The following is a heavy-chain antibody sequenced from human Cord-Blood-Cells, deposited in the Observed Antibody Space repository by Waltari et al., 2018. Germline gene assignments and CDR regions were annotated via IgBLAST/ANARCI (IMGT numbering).Heavy chain of an antibody. J-gene: IGHJ4*02. Sequence: EVQLLESGGGLVQPGGSLRLSCAASGFTFSSYAMRWVRQAPGKGLEWVSAISGSGGSTYYADSVKGRFTISRDNSKNTLYLQMNSLRAEDTAVYYCAKARYGITMIVVVIDYWGQGTLVTVSS. V-gene: IGHV3-23*01. CDR3: AKARYGITMIVVVIDY. CDR1: GFTFSSYA. CDR2: ISGSGGST. D-gene: IGHD3-22*01.